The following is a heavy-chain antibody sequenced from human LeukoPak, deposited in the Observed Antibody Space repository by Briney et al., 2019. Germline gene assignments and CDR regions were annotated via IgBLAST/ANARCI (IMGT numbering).Heavy chain of an antibody. D-gene: IGHD6-13*01. V-gene: IGHV3-7*01. J-gene: IGHJ6*03. Sequence: GGSLRLSCTASGFTFSKYWMSWVRQAPGKGPEWVANMKQDGSEIYYVDSVKGRFTISRDNAKNSLYLQMNSLRAEDTAVYYCARGKQQLAIYYYYYYMDVWGKGTTVTVSS. CDR1: GFTFSKYW. CDR2: MKQDGSEI. CDR3: ARGKQQLAIYYYYYYMDV.